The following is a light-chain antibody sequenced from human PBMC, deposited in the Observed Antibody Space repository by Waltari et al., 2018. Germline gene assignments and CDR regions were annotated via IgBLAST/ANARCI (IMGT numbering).Light chain of an antibody. CDR3: HVWHAALDPGV. CDR1: NIGSYR. Sequence: SYVVTHPPSVSVAPGATARGPCGGDNIGSYRVHWYPQRPGQTPILILRYDRDRPSGIPDRFSGFNAGNTATLTISRVEAGDEADYYCHVWHAALDPGVFGSGTEVTVL. CDR2: YDR. V-gene: IGLV3-21*04. J-gene: IGLJ1*01.